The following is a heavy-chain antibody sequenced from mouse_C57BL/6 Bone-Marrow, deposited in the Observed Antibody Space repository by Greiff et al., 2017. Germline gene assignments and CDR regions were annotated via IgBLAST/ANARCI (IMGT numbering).Heavy chain of an antibody. CDR3: TRPYVNYGFDY. CDR2: IRNKANNHAT. J-gene: IGHJ2*01. CDR1: GFTFSDAW. D-gene: IGHD2-10*02. Sequence: EVMLVESGGGLVQPGGSMKLSCAASGFTFSDAWMDWVRQSPEQGLEWVAEIRNKANNHATYYAESVKGRFTISRDDSKSSVYLQMNSLRAEDTGIYYSTRPYVNYGFDYWGQGTTLTVSS. V-gene: IGHV6-6*01.